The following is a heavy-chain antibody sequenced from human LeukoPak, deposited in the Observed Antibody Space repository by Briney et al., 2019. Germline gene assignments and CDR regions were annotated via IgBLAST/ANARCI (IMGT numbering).Heavy chain of an antibody. J-gene: IGHJ3*02. Sequence: SGTLSLTCTVSGGSISRDSDYWGWIRQPPGKGLEWIGSIYYIGSTYYSPSLKSRVTISVDTSKNQFSLRLSSVTAADTAIYYCARQRAFDIWGQGTMVTVSS. V-gene: IGHV4-39*01. CDR3: ARQRAFDI. CDR1: GGSISRDSDY. CDR2: IYYIGST.